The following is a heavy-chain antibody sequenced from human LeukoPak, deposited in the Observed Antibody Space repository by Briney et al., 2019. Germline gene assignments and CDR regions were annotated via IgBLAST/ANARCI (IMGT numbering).Heavy chain of an antibody. CDR3: ARAHYNWNYPDYYYGMDV. V-gene: IGHV4-31*03. J-gene: IGHJ6*02. D-gene: IGHD1-7*01. CDR2: IYYSGST. Sequence: PSETLSLTCTVSGGSISSGGYYWSWIRQHPGKGLEWIGYIYYSGSTYYNPSLKSRVTISVDTSKNQFSLKLSSVTAADTAVYYCARAHYNWNYPDYYYGMDVWGQGTTVTVSS. CDR1: GGSISSGGYY.